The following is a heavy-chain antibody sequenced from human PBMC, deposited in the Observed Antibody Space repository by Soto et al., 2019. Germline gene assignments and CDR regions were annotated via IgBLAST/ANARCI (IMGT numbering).Heavy chain of an antibody. V-gene: IGHV1-69*13. D-gene: IGHD6-13*01. J-gene: IGHJ6*02. CDR2: IIPIFGTA. CDR3: ARVDSAANGMDV. CDR1: GGTFSSYA. Sequence: GASVKVSCKASGGTFSSYAISWVRQAPGQGLEWMGGIIPIFGTANYAQKFQGRVTITADESTSTAYMELSSLRSEDTAVYYCARVDSAANGMDVWGQGTTVTVSS.